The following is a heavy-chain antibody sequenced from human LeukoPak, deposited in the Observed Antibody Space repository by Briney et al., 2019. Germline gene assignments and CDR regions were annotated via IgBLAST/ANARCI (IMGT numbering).Heavy chain of an antibody. V-gene: IGHV3-9*01. D-gene: IGHD4-17*01. J-gene: IGHJ6*03. CDR1: GFTFDDYA. CDR2: ISWNSGSI. Sequence: PGGSLRLSCAASGFTFDDYAMHWVRQAPGKGLEWVSGISWNSGSIGYADSVKGRFTISRDNAKNSLFLQMNSLRAEDTAVYYCARVRDYGDFRDYYYYMDVWGKGTTVTVSS. CDR3: ARVRDYGDFRDYYYYMDV.